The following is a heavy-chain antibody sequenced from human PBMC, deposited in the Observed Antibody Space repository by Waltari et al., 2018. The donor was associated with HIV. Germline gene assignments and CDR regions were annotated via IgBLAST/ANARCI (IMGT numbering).Heavy chain of an antibody. CDR1: GFTFSNFP. CDR3: ARGGYYYDISGYYHY. V-gene: IGHV3-33*01. J-gene: IGHJ4*02. Sequence: VQLVESGGGVVQPGRSLRLSCAASGFTFSNFPMHWVRPAPGKGLGWVAVIWYDGDNKYYADSVKGRFTISRDNSKNTLYLQMNSLRVEDTAVYYCARGGYYYDISGYYHYWGQGTLVTVSS. CDR2: IWYDGDNK. D-gene: IGHD3-22*01.